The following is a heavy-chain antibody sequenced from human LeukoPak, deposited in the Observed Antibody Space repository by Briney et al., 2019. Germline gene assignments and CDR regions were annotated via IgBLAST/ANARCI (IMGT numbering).Heavy chain of an antibody. D-gene: IGHD3-10*01. CDR2: ISFDEKHK. V-gene: IGHV3-30*04. Sequence: GGSLGLSCAASGFTLSTYTVHWVRQTPGKGLEWVALISFDEKHKDFADSVKGRFSISRDTSKNTVSLQMDSLTTDDAAVYYCARDAVQIWFYVGTFDIWGQGSIVTVSS. J-gene: IGHJ3*02. CDR1: GFTLSTYT. CDR3: ARDAVQIWFYVGTFDI.